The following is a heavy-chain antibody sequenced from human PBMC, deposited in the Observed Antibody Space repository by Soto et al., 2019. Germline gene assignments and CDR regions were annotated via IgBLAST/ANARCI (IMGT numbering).Heavy chain of an antibody. J-gene: IGHJ6*02. D-gene: IGHD2-2*02. V-gene: IGHV1-2*02. CDR3: ARGGRCSSTSCHRRYYYGMDV. CDR1: GYTFTGYY. Sequence: ASVKVSCKASGYTFTGYYMHWVRQAPGQGLEWMGWINPNSGGTNYAQKFQGRVTMTRDTSISTAYMELSRLRSDDTAVYYCARGGRCSSTSCHRRYYYGMDVWGQGTTATVSS. CDR2: INPNSGGT.